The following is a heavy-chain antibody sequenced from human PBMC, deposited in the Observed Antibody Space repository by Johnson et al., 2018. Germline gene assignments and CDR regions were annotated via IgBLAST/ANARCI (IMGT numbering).Heavy chain of an antibody. CDR1: GFPFSNYG. D-gene: IGHD4-17*01. J-gene: IGHJ2*01. V-gene: IGHV3-33*01. CDR3: ARDLGAAKMTPVHWYFDL. Sequence: QVQLGESGGGVVQPGRSLRLSCAASGFPFSNYGMQWVRQAPGKGLESVAGIWYDGSNKYYADSVKGRFTISRDNSKNTLYLQMNSLRADYTAVYYCARDLGAAKMTPVHWYFDLWGRGTLVTVSS. CDR2: IWYDGSNK.